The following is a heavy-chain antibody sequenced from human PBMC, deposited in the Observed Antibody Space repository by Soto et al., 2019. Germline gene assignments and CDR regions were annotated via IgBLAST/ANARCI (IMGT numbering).Heavy chain of an antibody. J-gene: IGHJ6*02. D-gene: IGHD3-3*01. V-gene: IGHV4-39*01. CDR3: ARLKGAKTYYDFWSGYFGYYGMDV. Sequence: SETLSLTCTVSGGPISSSSYYWGWLRQPPGKGLEWIGSIYYSGSTYYNPSLKSRVTISVDTSKNQFSLKLSSVTAADTAVYYCARLKGAKTYYDFWSGYFGYYGMDVWGQGTTVTVSS. CDR2: IYYSGST. CDR1: GGPISSSSYY.